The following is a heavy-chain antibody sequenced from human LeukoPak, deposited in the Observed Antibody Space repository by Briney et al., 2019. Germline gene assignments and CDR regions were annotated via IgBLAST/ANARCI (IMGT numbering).Heavy chain of an antibody. Sequence: ASVKVSCKASGYTFTSYGISGVRQAPGQGLEWMGWISAYNGDTNYAQKLQGRVTMTTDTSTSTAYMELRSLRSDDTAVYHCARAIPISYYYDSSGYYPAYYFDSWGAGTLVTVS. CDR2: ISAYNGDT. D-gene: IGHD3-22*01. J-gene: IGHJ4*02. CDR1: GYTFTSYG. V-gene: IGHV1-18*01. CDR3: ARAIPISYYYDSSGYYPAYYFDS.